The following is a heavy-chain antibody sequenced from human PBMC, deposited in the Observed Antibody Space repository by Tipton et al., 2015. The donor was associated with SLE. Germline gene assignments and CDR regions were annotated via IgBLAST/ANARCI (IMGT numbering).Heavy chain of an antibody. CDR3: ARDMIADL. D-gene: IGHD3-22*01. CDR2: ISYDGSNK. CDR1: GFTFSSYA. V-gene: IGHV3-30*04. Sequence: QLVQSGGGLVQPGGSLRLSCAASGFTFSSYAMHWVRQAPGKGLEWVAVISYDGSNKYYADSVKGRFTISRDNSKNTLYLQMNSLRAEDTAVYYCARDMIADLWGRGTLVTVSS. J-gene: IGHJ2*01.